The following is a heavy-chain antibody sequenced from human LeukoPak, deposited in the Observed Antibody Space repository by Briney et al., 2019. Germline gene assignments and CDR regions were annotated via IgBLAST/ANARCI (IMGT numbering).Heavy chain of an antibody. D-gene: IGHD6-13*01. V-gene: IGHV4-30-2*01. CDR3: ARLIAEDPQLDY. Sequence: SQTLSLTCTVSGGSISSGGFYWSWIRQPPGKGLEWIGYTHQSGDTYQNPSLRGRVTVSLDRSKNEFYLKLNSVAAADTAVYYCARLIAEDPQLDYWGQGTLVTVSS. J-gene: IGHJ4*02. CDR2: THQSGDT. CDR1: GGSISSGGFY.